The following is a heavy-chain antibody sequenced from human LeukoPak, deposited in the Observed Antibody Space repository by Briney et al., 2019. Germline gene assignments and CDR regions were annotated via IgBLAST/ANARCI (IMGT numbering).Heavy chain of an antibody. V-gene: IGHV4-59*10. CDR2: IYTSGST. D-gene: IGHD3-10*01. J-gene: IGHJ4*02. CDR1: GGSFSGYY. CDR3: ARASRGVILDY. Sequence: SETLSLTCAVYGGSFSGYYWSWIRQPAGKGLEWIGRIYTSGSTNYNPSLKSRVTMSVDTSKNQFSLKLSSVTAADTAVYYCARASRGVILDYWGQGTLVTVSS.